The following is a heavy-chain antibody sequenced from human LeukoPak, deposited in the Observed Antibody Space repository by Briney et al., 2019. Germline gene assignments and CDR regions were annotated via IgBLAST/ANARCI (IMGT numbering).Heavy chain of an antibody. CDR3: AKGERTTPLLWYGSRGDWFDP. CDR1: GFPFSIYA. D-gene: IGHD3-10*01. CDR2: FSGSGGST. V-gene: IGHV3-23*01. Sequence: GGSLRLSCAASGFPFSIYAMSWVRQAPGKGLEWVSTFSGSGGSTYYADSVKGRFTISRDNSKNTLYLQMNSLRAEDTAVYYCAKGERTTPLLWYGSRGDWFDPWGQGTLVTVSS. J-gene: IGHJ5*02.